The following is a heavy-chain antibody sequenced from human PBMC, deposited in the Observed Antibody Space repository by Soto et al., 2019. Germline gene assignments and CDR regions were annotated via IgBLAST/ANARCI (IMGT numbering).Heavy chain of an antibody. CDR2: ISYDGSNK. V-gene: IGHV3-30*19. D-gene: IGHD1-1*01. CDR3: ARENWRDAFDI. J-gene: IGHJ3*02. CDR1: GFTFSSYV. Sequence: PGGSLRLSCAASGFTFSSYVMHWVRQAPGKGLEWVSVISYDGSNKYYADSVKGRFTISRDNSKNTLYLQMNSLRAEDTAVYYCARENWRDAFDIWGQGTMVTVSS.